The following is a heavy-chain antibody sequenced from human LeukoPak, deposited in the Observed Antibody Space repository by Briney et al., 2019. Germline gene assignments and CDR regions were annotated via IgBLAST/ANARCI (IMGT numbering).Heavy chain of an antibody. CDR3: ARAELVRFLRWFDP. D-gene: IGHD6-13*01. Sequence: SQTLSLTCAISGDSVSSNSATWNWIRQSPSRGLGWLGRTYYRSKWYNDYAVSVKSRITINPDTSKNQFSLQLNSVTPEDTAIYYCARAELVRFLRWFDPWGQGTLVTVSS. J-gene: IGHJ5*02. CDR2: TYYRSKWYN. CDR1: GDSVSSNSAT. V-gene: IGHV6-1*01.